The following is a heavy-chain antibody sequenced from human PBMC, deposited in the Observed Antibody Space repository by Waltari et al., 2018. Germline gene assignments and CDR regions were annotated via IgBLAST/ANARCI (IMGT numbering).Heavy chain of an antibody. CDR2: IIPIFGTA. Sequence: QVQLVQSGAEVKKPGSSVKVSCKASGRTFSSYAISWVRQAPGQGLEWMGGIIPIFGTANYAQKFQGRVTSTAEGSTSTAFMALSSLGSEETAVYYCARQYQLAPNWFGPWGQGTLVTVSS. D-gene: IGHD2-2*01. J-gene: IGHJ5*02. V-gene: IGHV1-69*01. CDR3: ARQYQLAPNWFGP. CDR1: GRTFSSYA.